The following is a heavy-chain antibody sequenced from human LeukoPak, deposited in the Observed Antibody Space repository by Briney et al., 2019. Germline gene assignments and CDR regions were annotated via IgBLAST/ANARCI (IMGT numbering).Heavy chain of an antibody. V-gene: IGHV3-11*04. Sequence: PGGSLRLTCAASGFTFSDHHMSWIRQAPGKGLQWVSYISTSGNTIYYADSVRGRFTASRDNANNLLYLQMNRLRAEDTAVYYCARDGGLHTNFDYWGQGTLLTVSS. CDR1: GFTFSDHH. D-gene: IGHD2-15*01. CDR2: ISTSGNTI. J-gene: IGHJ4*02. CDR3: ARDGGLHTNFDY.